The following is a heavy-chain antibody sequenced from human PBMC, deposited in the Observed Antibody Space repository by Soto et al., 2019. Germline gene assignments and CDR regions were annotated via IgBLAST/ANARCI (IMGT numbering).Heavy chain of an antibody. CDR3: ADGEYSGDGWCIFDY. D-gene: IGHD2-8*01. CDR2: IYADDGK. V-gene: IGHV2-5*02. CDR1: GFSLDGTGAR. Sequence: SGPTVVNPTHTLTLTCTLSGFSLDGTGARVGWIRQSRGKALEWLALIYADDGKWYRPCLKNILTVTKDTLQHQVRLTMTNMDPADTATYYCADGEYSGDGWCIFDYWGQGTLVTVSS. J-gene: IGHJ4*02.